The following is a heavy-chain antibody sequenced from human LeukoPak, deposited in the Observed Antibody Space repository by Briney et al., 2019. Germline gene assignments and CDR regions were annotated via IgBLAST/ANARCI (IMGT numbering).Heavy chain of an antibody. V-gene: IGHV3-21*01. CDR1: GFTFSNYG. D-gene: IGHD6-6*01. CDR2: ISSSSSYI. J-gene: IGHJ4*02. Sequence: GSLRLSCAASGFTFSNYGMNWVRQAPGKGLEWVSYISSSSSYIYYADSVKGRFTISRDNAKNSLYLQMNSLRAEDTAVYCCAKVLEQLVPDYWGQGTLVTVSS. CDR3: AKVLEQLVPDY.